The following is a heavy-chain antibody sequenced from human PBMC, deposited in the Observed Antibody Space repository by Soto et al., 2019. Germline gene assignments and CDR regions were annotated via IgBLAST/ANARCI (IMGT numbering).Heavy chain of an antibody. Sequence: QITLKESGPTLVKPTQTLTLTCTFSGFSLSTSGVGVGWIRQPPGKALEWLALIYWNDDKRYSPSLKSRVTITKDTSKNPVVLTMTNMDPVDTATYYCAHRPRGYGSGSYYKRWFDPWGQGTLVTVSS. J-gene: IGHJ5*02. CDR3: AHRPRGYGSGSYYKRWFDP. CDR1: GFSLSTSGVG. D-gene: IGHD3-10*01. V-gene: IGHV2-5*01. CDR2: IYWNDDK.